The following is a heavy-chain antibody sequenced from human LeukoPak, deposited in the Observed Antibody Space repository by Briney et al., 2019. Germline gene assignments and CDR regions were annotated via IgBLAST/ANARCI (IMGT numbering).Heavy chain of an antibody. CDR3: ARLAAISGSDYPDD. D-gene: IGHD1-26*01. CDR1: GVSISSYY. CDR2: IFYSGNT. V-gene: IGHV4-59*08. Sequence: PSETLSLTCTVSGVSISSYYWSWIRQPPGKGLEWIGYIFYSGNTIYNPSLKSRVTISVDTSKNHFSLRLRSATAADTAVYYCARLAAISGSDYPDDWGQGTLVTVSS. J-gene: IGHJ4*02.